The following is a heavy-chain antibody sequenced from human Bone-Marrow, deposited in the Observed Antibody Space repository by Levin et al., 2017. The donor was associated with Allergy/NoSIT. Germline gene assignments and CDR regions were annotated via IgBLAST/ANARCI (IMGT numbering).Heavy chain of an antibody. V-gene: IGHV3-30*03. D-gene: IGHD4-17*01. CDR3: ARAGPLPHTVTTLDY. CDR1: GFTFSSYG. Sequence: PGGSLRLSCAASGFTFSSYGIHWVRQAPGKGLEWVTVISYDGSNKYYADSVKGRFTISRDNSKNTLTLQMNSLRAEDTAVYYCARAGPLPHTVTTLDYWGQGILVTVSS. J-gene: IGHJ4*02. CDR2: ISYDGSNK.